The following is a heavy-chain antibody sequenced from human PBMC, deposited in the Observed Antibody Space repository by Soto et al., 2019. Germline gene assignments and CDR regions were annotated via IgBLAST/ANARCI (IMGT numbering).Heavy chain of an antibody. Sequence: QVQLQESGPGLVKPSQTLSLTCTVSGGSISSGGYYWSWIRQHPGKGLEWIGYIYYSGSTYYNPSLKSRVTISVDTSKNQFSLKLSSVTAADTAVYYCARDLYQRSSSSSWFDPWGQGTLVTVSS. CDR2: IYYSGST. CDR1: GGSISSGGYY. CDR3: ARDLYQRSSSSSWFDP. J-gene: IGHJ5*02. V-gene: IGHV4-31*03. D-gene: IGHD6-6*01.